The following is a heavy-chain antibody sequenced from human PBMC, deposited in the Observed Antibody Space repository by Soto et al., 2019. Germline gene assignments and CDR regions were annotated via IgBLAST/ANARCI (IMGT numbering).Heavy chain of an antibody. CDR3: ARDRSSWYGGYFDL. CDR1: GFTVSGTY. Sequence: EVQLVESGGGLVQPGGSLRLSCAASGFTVSGTYMSWVRQAPGKGLEWVSVIYSDDNTYFADSVKGRFTISRDNSRNPLYLQMNSLRAEDTAVYFCARDRSSWYGGYFDLWGRGTLVTVSS. D-gene: IGHD6-13*01. V-gene: IGHV3-66*01. J-gene: IGHJ2*01. CDR2: IYSDDNT.